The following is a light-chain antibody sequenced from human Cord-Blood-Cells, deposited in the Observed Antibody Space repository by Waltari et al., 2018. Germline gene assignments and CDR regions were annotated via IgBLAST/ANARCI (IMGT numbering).Light chain of an antibody. V-gene: IGKV3-11*01. J-gene: IGKJ5*01. CDR1: QSVSSY. CDR3: QQRSNWIT. Sequence: EIVLTQSPATLSLSPGERATLSCRASQSVSSYLAWYQQKPGPPPRLLIYDASSSATGIPARFSGSGSGTDFTLTISSLEPEDFAVYCCQQRSNWITFGQGTRLEIK. CDR2: DAS.